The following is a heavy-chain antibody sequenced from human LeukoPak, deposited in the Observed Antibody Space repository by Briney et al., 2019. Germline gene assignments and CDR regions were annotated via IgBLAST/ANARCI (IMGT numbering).Heavy chain of an antibody. Sequence: GGSLRLSCAASGFTFSSYSMNWVRRAPGKGLEWVSSISSSSSYIYYADSVKGRFTISRDNAKNSLYLQMNSLRAEDTAVYYCARPISVAGTRNYYYYGMDVWGHGTTVTVSS. D-gene: IGHD6-19*01. J-gene: IGHJ6*02. CDR3: ARPISVAGTRNYYYYGMDV. CDR2: ISSSSSYI. CDR1: GFTFSSYS. V-gene: IGHV3-21*01.